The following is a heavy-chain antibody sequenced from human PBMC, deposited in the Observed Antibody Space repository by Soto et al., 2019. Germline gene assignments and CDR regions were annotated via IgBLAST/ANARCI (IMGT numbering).Heavy chain of an antibody. Sequence: SETLSLTCSVSGGSISSSSYYWGWIRQPPGKGLEWIGSIYYSGSTYYNPSLKSRVTISVDTSKNQFSLKLSSVTAADTAVYYCARRSGDYVGYYFDYWGQGTLVTVSS. CDR2: IYYSGST. V-gene: IGHV4-39*01. J-gene: IGHJ4*02. CDR1: GGSISSSSYY. CDR3: ARRSGDYVGYYFDY. D-gene: IGHD4-17*01.